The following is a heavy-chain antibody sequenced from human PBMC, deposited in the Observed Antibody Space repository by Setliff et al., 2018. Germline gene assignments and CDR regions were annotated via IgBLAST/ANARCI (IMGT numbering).Heavy chain of an antibody. CDR2: MST. D-gene: IGHD5-12*01. J-gene: IGHJ4*02. Sequence: ASVKVSCKASGYTFSNYGINWVRQAPGQGLEWMGWMSTYAQKFQGRVTMTTDTPTSTAYMEVASLRSDDTAVYYCVRGPGPSVVVAMPFDRWGQGTLVTVSS. V-gene: IGHV1-18*01. CDR1: GYTFSNYG. CDR3: VRGPGPSVVVAMPFDR.